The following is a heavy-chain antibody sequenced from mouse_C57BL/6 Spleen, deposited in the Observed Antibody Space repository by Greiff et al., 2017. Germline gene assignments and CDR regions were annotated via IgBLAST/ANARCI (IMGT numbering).Heavy chain of an antibody. V-gene: IGHV1-42*01. J-gene: IGHJ3*01. CDR2: INPSTGGT. D-gene: IGHD1-1*01. Sequence: EVQLQQSGPELVKPGASVKISCKASGYSFTGYYMNWVKQSPEKSLEWIGEINPSTGGTTYNQKFKAKATLTVDKSSSTAYMQLKSLTSADSAVXYCARSYGSSSFAYWGEETLVTVSA. CDR1: GYSFTGYY. CDR3: ARSYGSSSFAY.